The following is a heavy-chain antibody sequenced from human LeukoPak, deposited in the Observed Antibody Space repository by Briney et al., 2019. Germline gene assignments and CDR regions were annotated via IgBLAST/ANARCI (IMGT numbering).Heavy chain of an antibody. CDR3: ARGQRSCSGGSCYGPYFDY. CDR2: IYYSGST. Sequence: SETLSLTCTVSGGSISDYYWNWLRQPPGKGLEWLGYIYYSGSTNYNPSLKSRVTISVDTSKNQFSLKLSSVTAADTAVYYCARGQRSCSGGSCYGPYFDYWGQGTLVTVSS. CDR1: GGSISDYY. D-gene: IGHD2-15*01. J-gene: IGHJ4*02. V-gene: IGHV4-59*12.